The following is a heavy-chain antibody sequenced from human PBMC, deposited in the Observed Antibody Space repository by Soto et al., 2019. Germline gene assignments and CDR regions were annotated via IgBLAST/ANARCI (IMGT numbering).Heavy chain of an antibody. Sequence: QVQLVQSGAEVKKLGSSVKVSCKASGGTFSSYPISWVRQAPGQGLEWMGGINPIFATTNYAQRFQGRVTITADESTSTAYMELSSLRSEDTAVYYCARNNGYEYLGTYYYSGMDVWGQGTTVTVSS. CDR1: GGTFSSYP. D-gene: IGHD5-12*01. CDR3: ARNNGYEYLGTYYYSGMDV. V-gene: IGHV1-69*01. J-gene: IGHJ6*02. CDR2: INPIFATT.